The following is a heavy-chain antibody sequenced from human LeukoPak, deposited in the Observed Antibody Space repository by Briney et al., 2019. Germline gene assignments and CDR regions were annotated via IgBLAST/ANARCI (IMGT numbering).Heavy chain of an antibody. D-gene: IGHD1-26*01. V-gene: IGHV4-4*07. CDR2: IYTSGST. CDR1: GVSISSYY. J-gene: IGHJ4*02. Sequence: PSETLSLTCTVSGVSISSYYWSWIRQPAGKGLEWIGRIYTSGSTNYNPSLKSRVTMSVDTSKNQFSLKLSSVTAADTAVYYCAREGLSPSPWGQWELPRGFGYWGQGTLVTVSS. CDR3: AREGLSPSPWGQWELPRGFGY.